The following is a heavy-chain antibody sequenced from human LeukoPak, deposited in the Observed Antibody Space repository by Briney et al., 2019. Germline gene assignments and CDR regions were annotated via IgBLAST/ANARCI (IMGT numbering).Heavy chain of an antibody. CDR3: VKSGTWADFDS. CDR2: ISNKGGST. D-gene: IGHD1-26*01. Sequence: GGSLRLSCSASGFTFSSYGMHWVRQAPGKGLEYVSGISNKGGSTYYADSVKGRSTISRDNSKNTLHLQMGSLRADDTAVYYCVKSGTWADFDSWGQGTLVTVSS. CDR1: GFTFSSYG. J-gene: IGHJ4*02. V-gene: IGHV3-64D*09.